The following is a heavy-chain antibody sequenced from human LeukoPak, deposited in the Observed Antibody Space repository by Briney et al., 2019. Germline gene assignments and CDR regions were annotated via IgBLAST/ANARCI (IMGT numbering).Heavy chain of an antibody. D-gene: IGHD3-16*01. Sequence: GESPKISCKGSGYSFTSDWIAWVRQMPGKGLEWMGIIYPGDSDTKYSPSFGGQVTISVDKSISTAYLQWSSLTASDTAMYYCARSYGYAFDYWGQGTLVTVSS. CDR2: IYPGDSDT. J-gene: IGHJ4*02. V-gene: IGHV5-51*01. CDR1: GYSFTSDW. CDR3: ARSYGYAFDY.